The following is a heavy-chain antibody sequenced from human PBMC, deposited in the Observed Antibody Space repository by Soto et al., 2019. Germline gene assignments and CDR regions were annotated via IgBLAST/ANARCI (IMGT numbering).Heavy chain of an antibody. CDR1: GFTFSSYA. V-gene: IGHV3-23*01. D-gene: IGHD4-17*01. Sequence: EVQLLESGGGLVQPGGSLRLSCAASGFTFSSYAMSWVRQAPGKGLEWVSAISGSGGSTYYADSVKGQFIISRDNSKNALYLQMNSLRAEDTAVYYYAKDRGIAAVTTFGYWGQGTLVTVSS. CDR3: AKDRGIAAVTTFGY. CDR2: ISGSGGST. J-gene: IGHJ4*02.